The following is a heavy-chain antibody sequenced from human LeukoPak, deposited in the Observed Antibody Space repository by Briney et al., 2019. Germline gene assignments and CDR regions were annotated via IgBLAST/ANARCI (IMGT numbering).Heavy chain of an antibody. Sequence: GGSLRLSCAASGFTFRSYLMNGLREAPGKGREGVASISSSSSHIYYADSVKGRFTISRDNAKNSLYLQMNSLRAEDTAVYYCARDPTFYSSSWYDYWGQGTLVTVSS. J-gene: IGHJ4*02. D-gene: IGHD6-13*01. CDR2: ISSSSSHI. CDR1: GFTFRSYL. V-gene: IGHV3-21*01. CDR3: ARDPTFYSSSWYDY.